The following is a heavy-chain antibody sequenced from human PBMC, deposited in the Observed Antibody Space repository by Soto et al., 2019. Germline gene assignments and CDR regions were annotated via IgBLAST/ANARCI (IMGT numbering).Heavy chain of an antibody. Sequence: GGSLRLSCAASGFTFSSYAMSWVRQAPGKGLEWVSAISGSGGSTYYADSVKGRFTISRDNSKNTLYLQMNSLRAEDTAVYYCAKDWRITIFGVVTLMDVWGQGTTVTVSS. CDR1: GFTFSSYA. J-gene: IGHJ6*02. CDR2: ISGSGGST. V-gene: IGHV3-23*01. CDR3: AKDWRITIFGVVTLMDV. D-gene: IGHD3-3*01.